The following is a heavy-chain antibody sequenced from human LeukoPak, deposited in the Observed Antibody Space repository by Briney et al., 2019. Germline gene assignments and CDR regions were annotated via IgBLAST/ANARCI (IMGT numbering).Heavy chain of an antibody. Sequence: LSETLSLTCTVSGGSMSRYYWSWIRQPAGKGLEWIGRIYTSGSTNYNPSLKSRVTMSVDTSRNQLSLSLRSVTAADTAVYYCARVRYEGFDPWGQGTLVTVSS. D-gene: IGHD3-3*01. CDR2: IYTSGST. V-gene: IGHV4-4*07. CDR3: ARVRYEGFDP. CDR1: GGSMSRYY. J-gene: IGHJ5*02.